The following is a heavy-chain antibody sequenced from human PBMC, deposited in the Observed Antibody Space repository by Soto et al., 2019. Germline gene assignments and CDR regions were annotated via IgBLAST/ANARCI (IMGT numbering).Heavy chain of an antibody. CDR2: IYHSGST. Sequence: SETLSLTCAVSGGSISSGGYSWSWIRQPPGKGLEWIGYIYHSGSTYYNPSLKRRVTISVDRSKNQFSLKLSSVTAADTAVYYCARGGYATLNWFDPWGQGTLVTVSS. CDR1: GGSISSGGYS. CDR3: ARGGYATLNWFDP. V-gene: IGHV4-30-2*01. D-gene: IGHD5-12*01. J-gene: IGHJ5*02.